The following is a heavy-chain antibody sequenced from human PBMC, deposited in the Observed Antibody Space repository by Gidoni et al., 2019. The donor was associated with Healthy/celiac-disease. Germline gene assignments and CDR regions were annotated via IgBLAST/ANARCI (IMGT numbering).Heavy chain of an antibody. D-gene: IGHD3-22*01. V-gene: IGHV3-23*01. Sequence: EVQLLESGGGLVKPGGSLRLSCAASGFTFSSYAMGWVRQAPGKGLAWVSTIRGSGGNTYYADSVKGRFTISRDNSKNTLYLQMNSLRAEDTALYYCAKGYYDSSGLHWFDPWGQGTLVTVSS. J-gene: IGHJ5*02. CDR3: AKGYYDSSGLHWFDP. CDR2: IRGSGGNT. CDR1: GFTFSSYA.